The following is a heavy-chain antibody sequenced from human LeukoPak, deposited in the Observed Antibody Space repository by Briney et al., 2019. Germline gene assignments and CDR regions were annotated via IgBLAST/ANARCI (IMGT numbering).Heavy chain of an antibody. CDR1: GFTFSSYA. V-gene: IGHV3-23*01. Sequence: GGSLTLPCAGSGFTFSSYAMSWVRQAPGHGLEWVSVISDSGDYTSYADSVRGRFTISRDNSRNTLYLQMISLRPEDTAVYYCAKDTSIGKYCTNGVCSPFDYWGQGTLVTVSS. J-gene: IGHJ4*02. D-gene: IGHD2-8*01. CDR2: ISDSGDYT. CDR3: AKDTSIGKYCTNGVCSPFDY.